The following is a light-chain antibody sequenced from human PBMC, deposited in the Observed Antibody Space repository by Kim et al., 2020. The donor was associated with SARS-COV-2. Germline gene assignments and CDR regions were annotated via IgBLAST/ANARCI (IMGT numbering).Light chain of an antibody. J-gene: IGKJ1*01. V-gene: IGKV3-20*01. CDR3: QQYDSSRWT. CDR2: SAS. CDR1: QTVSSSY. Sequence: EIVLTQSPGTLSLSPGERATLSCRASQTVSSSYLSWYQQKPGPAPRLLIYSASSRATGIPDRFSGSGSGTDCTLTISGLEPEDFAVYYCQQYDSSRWTFGQGTKVDIK.